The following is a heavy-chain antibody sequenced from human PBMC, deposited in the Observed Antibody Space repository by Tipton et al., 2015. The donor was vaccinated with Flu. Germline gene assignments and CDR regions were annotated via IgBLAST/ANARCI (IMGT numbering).Heavy chain of an antibody. CDR2: ITHSGDT. D-gene: IGHD4/OR15-4a*01. CDR3: ARDNYLIPGALVY. V-gene: IGHV4-34*01. CDR1: GGSFSGYN. J-gene: IGHJ4*02. Sequence: TLSLTCAVFGGSFSGYNWNWIRQAPGKGLEWVGEITHSGDTNYNPSLKSRVIISVDMSKKHFSLKLSSVTAADTAVYFCARDNYLIPGALVYWGQGALVTVSS.